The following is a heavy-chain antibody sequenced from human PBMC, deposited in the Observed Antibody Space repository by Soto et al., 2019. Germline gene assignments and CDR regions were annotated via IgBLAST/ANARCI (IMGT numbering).Heavy chain of an antibody. CDR3: ARDWDAIQIQLCLGIDY. J-gene: IGHJ4*02. Sequence: ASVKFSCKASGYTFTSYGISWVRQAPGQGLEWMGWISAYNGNTNYAQKLQGRVTMTTDTSTSTAYMELRSLRSDDTAVYYCARDWDAIQIQLCLGIDYWGQGTRGTVS. V-gene: IGHV1-18*01. CDR2: ISAYNGNT. CDR1: GYTFTSYG. D-gene: IGHD5-18*01.